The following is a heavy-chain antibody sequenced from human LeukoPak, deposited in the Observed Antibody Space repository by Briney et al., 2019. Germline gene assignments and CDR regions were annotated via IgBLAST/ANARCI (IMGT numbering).Heavy chain of an antibody. CDR3: ARGRYYGSGSRANYYYYGMDV. CDR2: INHSGST. D-gene: IGHD3-10*01. Sequence: SETLSLTCAVYGGSFSGYYWSWIRQPPGKGLEWIGEINHSGSTYYNPTLKSRVTISVDTSKNQFSLKLSSVTAADTAVYYCARGRYYGSGSRANYYYYGMDVWGQGTTVTVSS. J-gene: IGHJ6*02. V-gene: IGHV4-34*01. CDR1: GGSFSGYY.